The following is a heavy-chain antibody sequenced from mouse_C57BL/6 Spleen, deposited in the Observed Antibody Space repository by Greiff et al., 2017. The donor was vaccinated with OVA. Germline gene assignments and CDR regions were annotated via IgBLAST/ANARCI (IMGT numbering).Heavy chain of an antibody. CDR1: GFNIKDDY. D-gene: IGHD1-1*01. CDR2: IDPENGDT. V-gene: IGHV14-4*01. Sequence: EVQLQQSGAELVRPGASVKLSCTASGFNIKDDYMHWVKQRPEQGLEWIGWIDPENGDTEYASKFQGKATITADTSSNTAYLQLSSLTSEDTAVYYCTTRATVVPYCDYWGQGTTLTVSS. CDR3: TTRATVVPYCDY. J-gene: IGHJ2*01.